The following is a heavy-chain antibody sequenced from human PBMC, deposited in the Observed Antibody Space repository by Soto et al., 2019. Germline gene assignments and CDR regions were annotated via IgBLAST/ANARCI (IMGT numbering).Heavy chain of an antibody. V-gene: IGHV1-8*01. CDR1: GDTFTTYD. CDR3: ARGRASGSYYLLDY. CDR2: INPNSGNI. Sequence: ASVKVSCKASGDTFTTYDSNWVRQATGHGLEWMGWINPNSGNIGYAQRFQGRVTMTRDTAIRKAYMEVSSLRSDDTAVYYCARGRASGSYYLLDYGGQGTLVTVS. D-gene: IGHD3-10*01. J-gene: IGHJ4*02.